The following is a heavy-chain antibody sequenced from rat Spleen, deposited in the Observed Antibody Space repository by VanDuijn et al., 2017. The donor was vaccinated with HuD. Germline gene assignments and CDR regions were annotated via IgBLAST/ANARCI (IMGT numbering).Heavy chain of an antibody. CDR3: ATENYYSSYIRSYYWYFYF. V-gene: IGHV5-29*01. CDR1: GFTFSDYY. CDR2: ISYDGSST. J-gene: IGHJ1*01. Sequence: EVQLVESDGGLVQPGRSLKLSCAASGFTFSDYYMAWVRQAPTKGLEWVATISYDGSSTYYRDSVKGRFTISRDNAQNTLYLQMDSLRSEDTATYYWATENYYSSYIRSYYWYFYFWGPGTMVTVSS. D-gene: IGHD1-2*01.